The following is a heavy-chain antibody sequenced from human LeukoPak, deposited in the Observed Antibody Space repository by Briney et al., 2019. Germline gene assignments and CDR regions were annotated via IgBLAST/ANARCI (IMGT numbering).Heavy chain of an antibody. CDR2: ITNDVGST. J-gene: IGHJ4*02. V-gene: IGHV3-64D*06. Sequence: GGSLRLSCSASGFIFSSYAMHWVRQAPGKRLEYVSAITNDVGSTFYADSVKGRFTISRDNSENTLYLQMSSLGAEDTAVYYCVRIPAAIGFADYWGQGTLVTVSS. CDR1: GFIFSSYA. CDR3: VRIPAAIGFADY. D-gene: IGHD2-2*01.